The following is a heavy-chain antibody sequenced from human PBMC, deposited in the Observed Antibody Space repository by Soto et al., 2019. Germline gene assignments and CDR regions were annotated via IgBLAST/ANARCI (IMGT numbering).Heavy chain of an antibody. V-gene: IGHV4-39*01. D-gene: IGHD5-12*01. CDR2: IYYSGST. J-gene: IGHJ3*02. Sequence: QLQLQESGPGLVKPSETLSLTCTVSGGSISSSSYYWGWIRQPPGKGLEWIGSIYYSGSTYYNPSLKSRVTTSVDTSKNQFSLKLSSVTAADTAVYYCASEGEMATIRRVNAFDIWGQGTMVTVSS. CDR1: GGSISSSSYY. CDR3: ASEGEMATIRRVNAFDI.